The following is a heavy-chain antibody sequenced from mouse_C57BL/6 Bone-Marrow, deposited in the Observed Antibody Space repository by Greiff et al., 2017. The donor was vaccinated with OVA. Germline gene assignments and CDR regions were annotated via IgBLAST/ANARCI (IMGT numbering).Heavy chain of an antibody. CDR1: GFSLSTSGMG. D-gene: IGHD1-1*01. J-gene: IGHJ2*01. CDR2: IYWDDDK. CDR3: ARRKDYYYGSSPFDY. V-gene: IGHV8-12*01. Sequence: QVTLKESGPGILQSSQTLSLTCSFSGFSLSTSGMGVSWIRQPSGKGLEWLAHIYWDDDKRYNPSLKSRLTLSKDTSRNQVFLKITSVDTADTATYYCARRKDYYYGSSPFDYWGQGTTLTVSS.